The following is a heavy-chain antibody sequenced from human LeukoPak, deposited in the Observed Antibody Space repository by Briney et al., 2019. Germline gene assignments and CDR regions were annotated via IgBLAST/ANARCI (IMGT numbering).Heavy chain of an antibody. CDR3: ARGRVGRY. J-gene: IGHJ4*02. V-gene: IGHV4-34*01. CDR1: GGSFSGYY. D-gene: IGHD1-26*01. Sequence: SETLSLTCAVYGGSFSGYYWSWIRQPPGKGLEWIGEINHSGCTNYNPSLKSRVTISVDTSKNQFSLKLNSVTAADTAVYYCARGRVGRYWGQGTLVTVSS. CDR2: INHSGCT.